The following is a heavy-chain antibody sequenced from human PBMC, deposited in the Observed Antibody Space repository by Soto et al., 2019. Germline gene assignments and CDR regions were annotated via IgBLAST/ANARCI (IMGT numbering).Heavy chain of an antibody. J-gene: IGHJ4*02. Sequence: ASVKVSCKASGYTFTSYGISWVRQAPGQGLEWMGWISAYNGNTNYAQKLQGRVTMTTDTPTSTAYMELRSLRSDDTAVYYCVVAAQPYYFDYWAREPWSPSPQ. D-gene: IGHD2-15*01. CDR3: VVAAQPYYFDY. V-gene: IGHV1-18*01. CDR1: GYTFTSYG. CDR2: ISAYNGNT.